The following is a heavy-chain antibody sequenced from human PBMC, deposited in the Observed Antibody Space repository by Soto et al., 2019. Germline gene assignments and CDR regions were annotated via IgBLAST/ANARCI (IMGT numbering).Heavy chain of an antibody. J-gene: IGHJ4*02. CDR1: RFSLSTYW. CDR2: INSDGGII. D-gene: IGHD3-9*01. CDR3: ARDLGKYDRHYFDN. Sequence: VQLVESGGGLVQPGGSLRLSCEASRFSLSTYWMYGVRQAPGKGLMWVSRINSDGGIINYADSVKGRFAISRDNAKNTLYLQMNSLRTDDTAVYYCARDLGKYDRHYFDNWGQGTLVTVSS. V-gene: IGHV3-74*01.